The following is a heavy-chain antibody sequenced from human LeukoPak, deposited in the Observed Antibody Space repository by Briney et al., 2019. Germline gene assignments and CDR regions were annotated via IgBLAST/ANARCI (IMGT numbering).Heavy chain of an antibody. CDR3: ARARAYSGSYFDAFDI. CDR2: ISSSSGYI. D-gene: IGHD1-26*01. J-gene: IGHJ3*02. CDR1: AFTFSSYS. V-gene: IGHV3-21*01. Sequence: GGSLRLSCAASAFTFSSYSMNWVRQAPGKGLEWVSSISSSSGYIYYADSVKGRFTISRDNAEDSLYLQMDSLRVEDTAVYYCARARAYSGSYFDAFDIWGQGTTVTVSS.